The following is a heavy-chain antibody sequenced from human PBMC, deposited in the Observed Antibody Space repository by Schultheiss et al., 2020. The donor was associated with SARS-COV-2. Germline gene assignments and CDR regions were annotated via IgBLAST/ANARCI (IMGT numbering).Heavy chain of an antibody. D-gene: IGHD6-13*01. V-gene: IGHV4-34*01. J-gene: IGHJ4*02. Sequence: GSLRLSCAVYGGSFSGYYWSWIRQPPGKGLEWIGEINHSGSTYYNPSLKSRVTISVDTSKNQFSLKLSSVTAADTAVYYCATSSSWETGTFDYWGQGTLVTVSS. CDR3: ATSSSWETGTFDY. CDR1: GGSFSGYY. CDR2: INHSGST.